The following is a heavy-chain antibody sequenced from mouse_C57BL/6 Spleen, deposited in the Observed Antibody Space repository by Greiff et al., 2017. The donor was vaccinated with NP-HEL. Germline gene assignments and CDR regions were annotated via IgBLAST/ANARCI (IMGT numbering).Heavy chain of an antibody. J-gene: IGHJ4*01. CDR2: IDPSDSYT. CDR3: ARETLGMNYYGSSYAMDY. D-gene: IGHD1-1*01. Sequence: QVQLQQPGAELVMPGASVKLSCKASGYTFTSYWMHWVKQRPGQGLEWIGEIDPSDSYTNYNQKFKGKSTLTVDKSSSTAYMQLSSLTSEDSAVYYCARETLGMNYYGSSYAMDYWGQGTSVTVSS. V-gene: IGHV1-69*01. CDR1: GYTFTSYW.